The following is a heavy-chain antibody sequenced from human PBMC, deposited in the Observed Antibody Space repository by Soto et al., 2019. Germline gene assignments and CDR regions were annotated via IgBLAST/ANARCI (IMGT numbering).Heavy chain of an antibody. CDR1: GGSISSGGYY. J-gene: IGHJ3*02. CDR2: IYYSGST. D-gene: IGHD2-15*01. V-gene: IGHV4-31*03. Sequence: QVQLQESGPGLVKPSQTLSLTCTVSGGSISSGGYYWSWIRQHPGKGLEWMGYIYYSGSTYYNPSLKSRGTISVDTSKNQFSLKLSSVTAADTAVHWATVVTRNYDAFDIWGQGTMVTVSS. CDR3: TVVTRNYDAFDI.